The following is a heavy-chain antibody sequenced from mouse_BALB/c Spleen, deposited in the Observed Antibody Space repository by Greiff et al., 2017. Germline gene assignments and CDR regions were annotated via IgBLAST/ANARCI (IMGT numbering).Heavy chain of an antibody. Sequence: EVQGVESGGGLVQPGGSLKLSCAASGFTFSSYGMSWVRQTPDKRLELVATINSNGGSTYYPDSVKGRITISRDNAKNTLYLQMSSLKSEDTAMYDCARGDDAMDYWGQGTSVTVSS. CDR2: INSNGGST. CDR3: ARGDDAMDY. D-gene: IGHD3-3*01. V-gene: IGHV5-6-3*01. J-gene: IGHJ4*01. CDR1: GFTFSSYG.